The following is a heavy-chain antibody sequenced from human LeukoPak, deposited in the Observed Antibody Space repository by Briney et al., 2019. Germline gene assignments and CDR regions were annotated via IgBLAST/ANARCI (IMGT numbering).Heavy chain of an antibody. CDR1: GFTFSSYA. CDR2: ISGSGGST. D-gene: IGHD2-2*01. J-gene: IGHJ4*02. V-gene: IGHV3-23*01. CDR3: ARVVPAADY. Sequence: PGGSLRLSCAASGFTFSSYAMSWVRQAPGKGLELVSAISGSGGSTHYADSVKGRLTISRDKSKNTLYLQMNSLRVEDTAVYYCARVVPAADYWGQGTLVTVSS.